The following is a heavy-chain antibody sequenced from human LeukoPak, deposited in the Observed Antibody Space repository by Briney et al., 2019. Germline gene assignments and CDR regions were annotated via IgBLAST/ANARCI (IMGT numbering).Heavy chain of an antibody. V-gene: IGHV3-74*01. CDR3: AKLLMGCSSTSCYSYYFDY. J-gene: IGHJ4*02. D-gene: IGHD2-2*01. CDR2: IHSDGSST. Sequence: GGSLRLSCAASGFTFSSYWMHWVRQAPGKGLVWVSRIHSDGSSTNYADSVKGRFTISRDNSKNTLYLQMNSLRAEDTAVYYCAKLLMGCSSTSCYSYYFDYWGQGTLVTVSS. CDR1: GFTFSSYW.